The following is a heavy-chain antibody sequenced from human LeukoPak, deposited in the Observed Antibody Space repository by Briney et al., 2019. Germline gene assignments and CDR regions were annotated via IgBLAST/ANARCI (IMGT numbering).Heavy chain of an antibody. V-gene: IGHV4-4*07. D-gene: IGHD1-26*01. CDR1: GGSISNYY. Sequence: SETLSLTCTVSGGSISNYYWTWIRQPAGEGLEWIGRIYTSGSTNYNPSLKSRVTVSLDTSKNQFSLKLSSVTAADTAMYYCARLSGAPVRHPIYHFDYWGQGTLVTVSS. J-gene: IGHJ4*02. CDR2: IYTSGST. CDR3: ARLSGAPVRHPIYHFDY.